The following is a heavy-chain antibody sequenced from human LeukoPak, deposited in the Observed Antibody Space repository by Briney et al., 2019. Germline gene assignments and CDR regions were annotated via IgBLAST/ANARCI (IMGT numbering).Heavy chain of an antibody. CDR3: ARRGHSGDYFDY. D-gene: IGHD2-21*01. CDR2: IYYSGST. Sequence: SETLSLTCTVSDYSISSGYYWGWIRQPPWKGLEWIGSIYYSGSTYYNPSLKSRVTISVDTSKNQFSLKLSSVTAADTAVYYCARRGHSGDYFDYWGQGTLVTVSS. CDR1: DYSISSGYY. J-gene: IGHJ4*02. V-gene: IGHV4-38-2*02.